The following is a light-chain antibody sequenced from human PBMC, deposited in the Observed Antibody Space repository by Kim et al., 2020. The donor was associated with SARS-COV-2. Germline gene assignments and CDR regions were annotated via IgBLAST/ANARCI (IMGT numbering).Light chain of an antibody. CDR1: RRVFPVFPS. J-gene: IGLJ3*02. CDR2: AFT. Sequence: LSCPRPRRVFPVFPSLSWYHQLPGQAPKLIISAFTDRPSGVPCRFSCYKSGNTAPLTISGLQADDAADYFCFSYSGNSISWVFGGGTQLTVL. V-gene: IGLV2-11*03. CDR3: FSYSGNSISWV.